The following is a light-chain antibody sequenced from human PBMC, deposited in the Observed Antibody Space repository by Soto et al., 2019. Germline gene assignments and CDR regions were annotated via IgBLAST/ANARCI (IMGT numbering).Light chain of an antibody. CDR2: EVS. J-gene: IGLJ1*01. CDR1: SNDVGGYNY. CDR3: SSFTSTSTFV. V-gene: IGLV2-14*01. Sequence: QSVLTQPASVSGSPGQSITMSCTGTSNDVGGYNYVSWFQQHPGKAPKLLIFEVSNRPSGVSHRFSGSKSGNTASLTISGIQAEDEADYYCSSFTSTSTFVFGSGTKVTVL.